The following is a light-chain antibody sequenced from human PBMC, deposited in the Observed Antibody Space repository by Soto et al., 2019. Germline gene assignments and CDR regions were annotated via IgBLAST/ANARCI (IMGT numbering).Light chain of an antibody. CDR2: KPS. V-gene: IGKV1-5*03. CDR1: QSFSSW. CDR3: QQYNSNPLT. Sequence: DIQMTQSPSTLSASVGDRVTITCRASQSFSSWLAWYQQKPGKAPKLLIYKPSTLESGVPSRFSGSGSGTEFTLTISSLQPDDFATYYCQQYNSNPLTFVGGTKVEIK. J-gene: IGKJ4*01.